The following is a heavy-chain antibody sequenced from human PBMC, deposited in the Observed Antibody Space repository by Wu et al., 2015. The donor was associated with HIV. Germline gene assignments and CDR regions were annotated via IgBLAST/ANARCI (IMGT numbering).Heavy chain of an antibody. Sequence: QVQLVQSGAEVKKPGSSVKVSCKASGGTFSSYAISWVRQAPGQGLEWMGGIIPIFGTANYAQKFQGRVTITTDESTSTAYMELSSLRSEDTAVYYCARGVVVTATYYYYYGMDVWGQGTTGHRLL. CDR2: IIPIFGTA. D-gene: IGHD2-21*02. J-gene: IGHJ6*02. V-gene: IGHV1-69*05. CDR3: ARGVVVTATYYYYYGMDV. CDR1: GGTFSSYA.